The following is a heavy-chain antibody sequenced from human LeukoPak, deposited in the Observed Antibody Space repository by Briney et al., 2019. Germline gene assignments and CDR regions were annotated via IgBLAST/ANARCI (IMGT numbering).Heavy chain of an antibody. CDR1: GGSVSSGSYY. CDR2: IYYSGST. Sequence: PSETLSLTCTVSGGSVSSGSYYWSWIRQPPGKGLEWIGYIYYSGSTNYNPSLKSRVTISVDTSKNQFSLKLSSVTAADTAVYYCARNKESNSWYPVFDYWGQGTLVTVSS. CDR3: ARNKESNSWYPVFDY. D-gene: IGHD6-13*01. V-gene: IGHV4-61*01. J-gene: IGHJ4*02.